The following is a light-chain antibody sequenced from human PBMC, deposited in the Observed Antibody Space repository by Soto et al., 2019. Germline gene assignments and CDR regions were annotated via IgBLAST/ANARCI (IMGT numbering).Light chain of an antibody. Sequence: DIQMTQSPSSLSASVGDRVTITCRESQGITNDLGWYQQKPGKAAKLLIYAASSLQSGVPSRFRGSGSGTEFTLTISSLQPEDIATYYCQQYNSYPLTFGGGTKVEVK. J-gene: IGKJ4*01. CDR1: QGITND. CDR2: AAS. CDR3: QQYNSYPLT. V-gene: IGKV1-17*01.